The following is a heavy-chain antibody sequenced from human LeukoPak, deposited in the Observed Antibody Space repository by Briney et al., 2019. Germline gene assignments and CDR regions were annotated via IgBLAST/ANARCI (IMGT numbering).Heavy chain of an antibody. CDR3: AREEWELLGPWGSDY. D-gene: IGHD1-26*01. Sequence: QSGGSLRLSCAASGLTFSSYWMTWVRQAPGKGLEWVANIKQDGSEKYYVDSVKGRFTISRDNAKNSLYLQMNSLRAEDTAVYYCAREEWELLGPWGSDYWGQGTLVTVSS. J-gene: IGHJ4*02. CDR2: IKQDGSEK. V-gene: IGHV3-7*01. CDR1: GLTFSSYW.